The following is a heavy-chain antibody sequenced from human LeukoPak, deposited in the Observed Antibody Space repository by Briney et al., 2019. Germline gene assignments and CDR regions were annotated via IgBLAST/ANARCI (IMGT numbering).Heavy chain of an antibody. J-gene: IGHJ4*02. CDR1: GGTFSSYA. V-gene: IGHV1-69*01. CDR3: ATGYDILTGFGY. CDR2: IIPIFGTA. Sequence: SVKVSCKASGGTFSSYAISWVRQAPGQGLEWMGGIIPIFGTANYAQKFQGRVTITADESTSTAYMELSSLRSEDTAVYYCATGYDILTGFGYWGQGTLVTVPS. D-gene: IGHD3-9*01.